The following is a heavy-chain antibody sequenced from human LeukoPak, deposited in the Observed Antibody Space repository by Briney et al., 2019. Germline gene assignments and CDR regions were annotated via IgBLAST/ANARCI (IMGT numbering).Heavy chain of an antibody. V-gene: IGHV3-7*01. Sequence: AGGSLRLSCAASGLTFTKNWMNWVRQAPGKGLERVANIKQDGSEQYYVDSVKGRFTVSRDNAKNSLYLQMNSLRAEDTAVYYCARDRRNGSSWYSDYWGQGTLVTVSS. J-gene: IGHJ4*02. CDR3: ARDRRNGSSWYSDY. D-gene: IGHD6-13*01. CDR2: IKQDGSEQ. CDR1: GLTFTKNW.